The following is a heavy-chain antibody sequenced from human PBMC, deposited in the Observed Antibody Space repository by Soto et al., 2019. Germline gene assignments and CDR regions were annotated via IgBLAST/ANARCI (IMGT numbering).Heavy chain of an antibody. CDR3: TTDDLYYDFWSGSYYFDY. D-gene: IGHD3-3*01. CDR2: IKSKTDGGTT. V-gene: IGHV3-15*07. J-gene: IGHJ4*02. CDR1: GFTFSNAW. Sequence: EVQLVESGGGLVKPGGSLRLSCAASGFTFSNAWMSWVRQAPGKGLEWVGRIKSKTDGGTTDYAAPVKGRFTISRDDSKNTLYLQMNSLKTEDTAVYYCTTDDLYYDFWSGSYYFDYWGQGTLVTVSS.